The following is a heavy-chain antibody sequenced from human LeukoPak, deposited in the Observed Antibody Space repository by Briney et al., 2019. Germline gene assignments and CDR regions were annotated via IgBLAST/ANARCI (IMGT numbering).Heavy chain of an antibody. CDR1: GFTFSSYE. V-gene: IGHV3-21*01. J-gene: IGHJ6*04. D-gene: IGHD3-10*02. Sequence: PGGSLRLSCAASGFTFSSYEMNWVRQAPGKGLEWVSSISTSSSYIYYADSVKGRFTISRDNAKNSLYLQMNSLRAEDTAVYYCAELGITTIGGVWGKGTTVTISS. CDR2: ISTSSSYI. CDR3: AELGITTIGGV.